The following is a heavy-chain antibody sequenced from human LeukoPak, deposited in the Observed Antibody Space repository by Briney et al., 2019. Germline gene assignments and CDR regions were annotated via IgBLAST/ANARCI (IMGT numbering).Heavy chain of an antibody. V-gene: IGHV3-20*04. J-gene: IGHJ3*02. D-gene: IGHD5-18*01. CDR3: ARFVRRDTAMVTRSYAFDI. CDR1: GFTFDAYA. CDR2: INWNGGRT. Sequence: GGSLRLSCAASGFTFDAYAMSWVRQAPGKGLERVSGINWNGGRTGYADSVKGRFTISRDNAKNSLHLQMNSLRAEDTAVYYCARFVRRDTAMVTRSYAFDIWGQGTMVTVSS.